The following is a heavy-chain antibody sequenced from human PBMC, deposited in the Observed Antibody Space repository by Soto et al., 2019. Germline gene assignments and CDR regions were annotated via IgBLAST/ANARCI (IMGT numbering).Heavy chain of an antibody. CDR2: IYYSGST. CDR1: GGSISSYY. CDR3: ARRLGELSWSAP. D-gene: IGHD3-10*01. V-gene: IGHV4-59*01. Sequence: PSETLSLTCTVSGGSISSYYWSWIRQPPGKGLEWIGYIYYSGSTNYNPSLKSRVTISVDTSKNQFSLKLSSVTAADTAVYYCARRLGELSWSAPWGKGTLVTVSS. J-gene: IGHJ5*02.